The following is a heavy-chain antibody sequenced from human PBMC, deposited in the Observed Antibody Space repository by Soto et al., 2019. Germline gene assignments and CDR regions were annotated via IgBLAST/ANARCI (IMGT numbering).Heavy chain of an antibody. J-gene: IGHJ6*02. CDR3: ARDHQTSEYSSSSWAYYYYGMDV. CDR1: GGSVSSGSYY. CDR2: IYYSGST. D-gene: IGHD6-6*01. V-gene: IGHV4-61*01. Sequence: SETLSLTCTVSGGSVSSGSYYWSWIRQPPGKGLEWIGYIYYSGSTNYNPSLKSRVTISVDTSKNQFSLKLSSVTAADTAVYYCARDHQTSEYSSSSWAYYYYGMDVWGQGTTVTVSS.